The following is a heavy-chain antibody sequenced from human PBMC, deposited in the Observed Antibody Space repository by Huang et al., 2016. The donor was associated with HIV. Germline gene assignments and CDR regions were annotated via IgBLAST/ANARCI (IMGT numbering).Heavy chain of an antibody. CDR1: GSSFNTYY. CDR2: IQPGEST. J-gene: IGHJ6*02. Sequence: QVRLEQWGQGLLKPSETLSLTCAVYGSSFNTYYWSWVRQSPAKGLEWIGEIQPGESTNYKPSLKSRVTMTVDTSKNHFYLKVRAMTAADAAIYYCARMPTPSYYDTWSLSPVEEDFFYYNLDVWGQGTPVSVSS. CDR3: ARMPTPSYYDTWSLSPVEEDFFYYNLDV. V-gene: IGHV4-34*02. D-gene: IGHD3-3*01.